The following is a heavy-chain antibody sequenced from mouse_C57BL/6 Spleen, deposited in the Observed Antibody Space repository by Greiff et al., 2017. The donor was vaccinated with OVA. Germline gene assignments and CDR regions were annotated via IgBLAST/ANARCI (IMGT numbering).Heavy chain of an antibody. V-gene: IGHV14-2*01. CDR3: ARDYYGSSDY. CDR1: GFNIKDYY. J-gene: IGHJ2*01. D-gene: IGHD1-1*01. Sequence: VQLQQSGAELVKPGASVKLSCTASGFNIKDYYMHWVKQRTEQGLEWIGRIDPEDGETKYASKFQGKATITADTASNTAYLQLSSLTSEDTAVYYCARDYYGSSDYWGQGTTLTVSS. CDR2: IDPEDGET.